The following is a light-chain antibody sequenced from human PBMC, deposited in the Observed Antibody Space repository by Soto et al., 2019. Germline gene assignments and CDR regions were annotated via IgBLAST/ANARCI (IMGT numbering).Light chain of an antibody. J-gene: IGLJ2*01. CDR1: SSDVGGYNY. V-gene: IGLV2-14*01. CDR3: SSYTSGSTLVV. Sequence: QSALTQPASVSGSPGQSITISCTGTSSDVGGYNYVSWYQQHPGKAPELMIYEVSNRPSEVSNRFSGSKSGNTASLTISGLQAEDEGKYYCSSYTSGSTLVVFGGGTKLTVL. CDR2: EVS.